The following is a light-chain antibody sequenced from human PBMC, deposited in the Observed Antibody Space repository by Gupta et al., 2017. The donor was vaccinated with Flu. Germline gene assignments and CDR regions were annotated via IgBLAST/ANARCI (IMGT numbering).Light chain of an antibody. J-gene: IGKJ4*01. Sequence: ATLALSAAECGSTRRSVRYSDGNNCLNWYQQSPGESPIRLIYMASSVDCGVPNRFSGSGSGTYFTLIISIVDAEDVVVYYCQQGNHWPFTFGQGTKVEIK. V-gene: IGKV2-30*01. CDR3: QQGNHWPFT. CDR1: RSVRYSDGNNC. CDR2: MAS.